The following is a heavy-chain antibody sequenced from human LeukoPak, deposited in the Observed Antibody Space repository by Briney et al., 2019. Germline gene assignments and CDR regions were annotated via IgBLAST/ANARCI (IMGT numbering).Heavy chain of an antibody. V-gene: IGHV3-30*03. D-gene: IGHD6-19*01. J-gene: IGHJ4*02. Sequence: GGSLRLSCAASGFTFSSHGIHWVRQAPGKGLEWVAVISFDGTIKYYADSVKGRFTSSRDNSKNTLYLQMNSLRAEDTAVYYCARLGGAVDYWGQGALVTVSS. CDR1: GFTFSSHG. CDR3: ARLGGAVDY. CDR2: ISFDGTIK.